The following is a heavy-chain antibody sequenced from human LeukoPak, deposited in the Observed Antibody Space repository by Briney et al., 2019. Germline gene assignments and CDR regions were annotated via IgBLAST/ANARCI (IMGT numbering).Heavy chain of an antibody. J-gene: IGHJ4*02. D-gene: IGHD5-18*01. CDR1: GGSISSYY. CDR3: ATVRRGYSYGYSFDY. V-gene: IGHV4-59*01. Sequence: SETLSLTCTVSGGSISSYYCSWIRQPPGKGLEWIGYIYYSGSTNYNPSLKSRVTISVDTSKNQFSLKLSSVTAADTAVYYCATVRRGYSYGYSFDYWGQGNLVTVSS. CDR2: IYYSGST.